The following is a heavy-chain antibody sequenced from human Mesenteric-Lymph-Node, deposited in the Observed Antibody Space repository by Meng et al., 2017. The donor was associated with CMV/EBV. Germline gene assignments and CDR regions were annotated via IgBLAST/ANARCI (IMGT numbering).Heavy chain of an antibody. D-gene: IGHD3-16*01. V-gene: IGHV3-21*06. CDR3: ARRGNHDAFDI. J-gene: IGHJ3*02. Sequence: GESLKISCAASAFSFSSYTMNWVRQAPGTGPEWLSSISSGGNYINYADSVRGRFTISRDNAENSLYLHINSLRADDTAVYYCARRGNHDAFDIWGPGTLVTVSS. CDR1: AFSFSSYT. CDR2: ISSGGNYI.